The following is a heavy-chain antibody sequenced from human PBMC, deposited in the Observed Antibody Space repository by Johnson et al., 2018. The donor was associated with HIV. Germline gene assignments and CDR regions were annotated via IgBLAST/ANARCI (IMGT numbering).Heavy chain of an antibody. CDR1: GFTFSDYY. D-gene: IGHD1-26*01. Sequence: QVQLVESGGGVVQPGRSLRLSCAASGFTFSDYYMNWVRQAPGKGLEWLSYISSSGTAKYYADSVKGRFTIPRDNAKNSLYVLMNSLRAQDRAVYYWARDPGRTVGATNDAFDIWGQGTKVTVSS. CDR2: ISSSGTAK. V-gene: IGHV3-11*04. CDR3: ARDPGRTVGATNDAFDI. J-gene: IGHJ3*02.